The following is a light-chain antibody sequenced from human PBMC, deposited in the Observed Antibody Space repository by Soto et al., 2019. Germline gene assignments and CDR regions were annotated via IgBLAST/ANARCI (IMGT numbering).Light chain of an antibody. CDR2: GTS. CDR3: EQYGTQTSC. CDR1: QSVKRRY. V-gene: IGKV3-20*01. J-gene: IGKJ5*01. Sequence: EAATVVSITSQSVKRRYLAWYQNKNGQAPRLLIYGTSSRATGIPERVSGSGYATDVTITISRVVNEDLEVYECEQYGTQTSCFGHGTRLEIK.